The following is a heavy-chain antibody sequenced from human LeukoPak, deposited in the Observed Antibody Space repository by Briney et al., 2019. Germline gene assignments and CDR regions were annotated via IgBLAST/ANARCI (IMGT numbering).Heavy chain of an antibody. J-gene: IGHJ4*02. CDR2: VGGSGSDT. V-gene: IGHV3-23*01. CDR3: AKRAPPGTAVGVPYYFDH. D-gene: IGHD6-19*01. Sequence: GGSLRLSCAASGFTFNSYAMSWFRQAPGTGLEWVSTVGGSGSDTSYADSVKGRFTISRDNSNNAVYLQMNSLRAEDTALYYCAKRAPPGTAVGVPYYFDHWGQGTLVTVSS. CDR1: GFTFNSYA.